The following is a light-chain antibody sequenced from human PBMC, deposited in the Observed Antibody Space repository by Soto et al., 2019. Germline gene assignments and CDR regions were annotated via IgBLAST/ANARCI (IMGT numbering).Light chain of an antibody. Sequence: QSVLTQPASVSGSPGQSITISCTGTRSDIGSYNYVSWYQLHPDKAPKLIIYEVTSRPSGVSDRFSGSKSASTASLIISGLQAEDEADYYCISYSSTDNVYVFGTGTKVTVL. CDR1: RSDIGSYNY. V-gene: IGLV2-14*01. J-gene: IGLJ1*01. CDR3: ISYSSTDNVYV. CDR2: EVT.